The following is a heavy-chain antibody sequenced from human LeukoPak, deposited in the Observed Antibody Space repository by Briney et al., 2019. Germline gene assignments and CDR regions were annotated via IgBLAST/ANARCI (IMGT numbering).Heavy chain of an antibody. CDR1: GGTFGSYA. CDR3: ARAVYYDSSGFGNLDY. J-gene: IGHJ4*02. CDR2: IIPIFGTA. Sequence: GSSVKVSCKASGGTFGSYAISWVRQAPGQGLEWVGGIIPIFGTANYAQKLQGRVTITADESTSTAYMELSSLRSEDTAVYYCARAVYYDSSGFGNLDYWGQGTLVTVSS. V-gene: IGHV1-69*01. D-gene: IGHD3-22*01.